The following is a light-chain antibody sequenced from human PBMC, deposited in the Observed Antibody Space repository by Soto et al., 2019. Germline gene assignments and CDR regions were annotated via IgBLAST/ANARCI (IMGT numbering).Light chain of an antibody. CDR2: AAS. CDR3: QQYNNWPLT. CDR1: QNINNY. J-gene: IGKJ4*01. V-gene: IGKV1-16*01. Sequence: DIQMTQSNYSLSASVGDRVTITCQASQNINNYLNWYQQKPGKAPKLLIYAASTLQSGVPSRFSGSGSGTDFTLTISSLQSEDFAVYYCQQYNNWPLTFGGGTMVDIK.